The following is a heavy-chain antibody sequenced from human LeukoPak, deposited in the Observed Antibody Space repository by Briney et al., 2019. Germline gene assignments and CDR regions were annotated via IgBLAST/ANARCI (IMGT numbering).Heavy chain of an antibody. J-gene: IGHJ4*02. V-gene: IGHV4-30-4*07. CDR2: IYYSGST. CDR1: GGSISSGGYS. Sequence: PSQTLSLTCAVSGGSISSGGYSWSWIRQPPGKGLEWIGYIYYSGSTYYNPSLKSRVTISVDTSKNQFSLKLSSMTAADTAVYFCARVAMISYSSSWYEYWGQGTLVTVSS. CDR3: ARVAMISYSSSWYEY. D-gene: IGHD6-13*01.